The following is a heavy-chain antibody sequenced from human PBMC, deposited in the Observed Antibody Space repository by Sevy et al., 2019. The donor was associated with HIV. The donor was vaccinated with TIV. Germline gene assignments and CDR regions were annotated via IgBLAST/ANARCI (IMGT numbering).Heavy chain of an antibody. D-gene: IGHD5-12*01. CDR3: ARDSPGYGGYAH. V-gene: IGHV3-23*01. Sequence: GGSLRLSCAASGFTFNIYSMSWVRQTPGKGLEWVATLSFGCGKINHADSVKGRFTMSRDDSKNAVYLQMNNLRVEDTAVYYCARDSPGYGGYAHWGQGTLVTVSS. J-gene: IGHJ1*01. CDR2: LSFGCGKI. CDR1: GFTFNIYS.